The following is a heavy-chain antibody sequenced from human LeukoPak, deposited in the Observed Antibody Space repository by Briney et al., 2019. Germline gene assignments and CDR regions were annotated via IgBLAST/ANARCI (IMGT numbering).Heavy chain of an antibody. J-gene: IGHJ4*02. CDR3: AREDGTGVYAPFGY. V-gene: IGHV5-51*01. D-gene: IGHD5/OR15-5a*01. CDR2: IYPGDSDI. CDR1: GYGFAGYW. Sequence: GESLKISCKGSGYGFAGYWIGWVRQMPGKGLEWMGIIYPGDSDIRYNPSFQGQVTISADKSISTAYLQWSSLKASDTAMYYCAREDGTGVYAPFGYWGQGALVTVSS.